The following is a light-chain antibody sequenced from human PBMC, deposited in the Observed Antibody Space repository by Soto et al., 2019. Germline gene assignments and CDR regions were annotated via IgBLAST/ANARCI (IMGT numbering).Light chain of an antibody. Sequence: QSALTQPASVSGSPGQSITISCTGTSSDFASYNLVSWYQHYPGKAPKLIIYEGSNRPSGVSNRCSGSKSGNTASLTISGLHHEDEDDYYCSSSTTPSTIIKFGGGTKLTVL. CDR2: EGS. V-gene: IGLV2-14*02. CDR3: SSSTTPSTIIK. J-gene: IGLJ2*01. CDR1: SSDFASYNL.